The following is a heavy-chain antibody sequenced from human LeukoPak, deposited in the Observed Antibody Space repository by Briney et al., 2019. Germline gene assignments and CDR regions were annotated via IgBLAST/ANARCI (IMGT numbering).Heavy chain of an antibody. J-gene: IGHJ4*02. CDR1: GFTFSTYA. Sequence: GGSLRLSCAASGFTFSTYAMSWVRQAAGKGLEWVSLISGSGGGTYYADSVKGRFTISRDNSKNTLYLQMNSLRAEDTAVYYCARVLWNGDYPRFDYWGQGTLVTVSS. D-gene: IGHD4-17*01. V-gene: IGHV3-23*01. CDR3: ARVLWNGDYPRFDY. CDR2: ISGSGGGT.